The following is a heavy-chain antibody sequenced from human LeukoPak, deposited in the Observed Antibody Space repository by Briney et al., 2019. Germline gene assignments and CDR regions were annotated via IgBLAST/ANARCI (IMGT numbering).Heavy chain of an antibody. D-gene: IGHD7-27*01. CDR3: ARGVRTGDGDY. CDR2: INPSGGST. CDR1: GYTFTSYG. Sequence: ASVKVSCKASGYTFTSYGISWVRQAPGQGLEWMGIINPSGGSTSYAQKFQGRVTMTRDTSTSTVYMELSSLRSEDTAVYYCARGVRTGDGDYWGQGTLVTVSS. V-gene: IGHV1-46*01. J-gene: IGHJ4*02.